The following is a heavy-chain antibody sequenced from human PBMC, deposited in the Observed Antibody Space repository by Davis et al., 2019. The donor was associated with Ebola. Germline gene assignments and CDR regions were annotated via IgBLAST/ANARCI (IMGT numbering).Heavy chain of an antibody. Sequence: GESLKISCAASGISVGGKYMSWVRQAPGKGLEWVSAIYSGGSIYYADPVKGRFTISRDDSKNTLDLQMNSRRAEDTAEYYCASYDFLTGSPKARWGQGTLVTVSS. D-gene: IGHD3/OR15-3a*01. J-gene: IGHJ4*02. CDR3: ASYDFLTGSPKAR. CDR1: GISVGGKY. CDR2: IYSGGSI. V-gene: IGHV3-53*01.